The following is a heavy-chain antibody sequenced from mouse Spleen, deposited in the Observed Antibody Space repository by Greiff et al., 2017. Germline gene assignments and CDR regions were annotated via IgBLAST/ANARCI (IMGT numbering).Heavy chain of an antibody. CDR1: GYTFTDYY. J-gene: IGHJ4*01. D-gene: IGHD1-1*01. V-gene: IGHV1-26*01. CDR2: INPNNGGT. CDR3: ARCTTVGDYAMDY. Sequence: VQLQQSGPELVKPGASVKISCKASGYTFTDYYMNWVKQSHGKSLEWIGDINPNNGGTSYNQKFKGKATLTVDKSSSTAYMELRSLTSEDSAVYYCARCTTVGDYAMDYWGQGTSVTVSS.